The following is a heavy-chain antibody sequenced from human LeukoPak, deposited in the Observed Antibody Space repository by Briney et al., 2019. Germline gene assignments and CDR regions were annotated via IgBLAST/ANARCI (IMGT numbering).Heavy chain of an antibody. Sequence: PSETLSLTCTVSGGSIRSYYWSWIRQPPGKRLEWIGYISDSGSTNYNPSLKSRVTISVDTPKSQFSLKLSSVTAADTAVYYCARESQEKYYFDYWGQGTLVTVSS. CDR1: GGSIRSYY. D-gene: IGHD5-24*01. J-gene: IGHJ4*02. CDR2: ISDSGST. V-gene: IGHV4-59*01. CDR3: ARESQEKYYFDY.